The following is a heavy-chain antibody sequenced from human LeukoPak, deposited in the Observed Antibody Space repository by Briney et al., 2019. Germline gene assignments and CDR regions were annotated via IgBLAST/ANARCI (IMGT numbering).Heavy chain of an antibody. V-gene: IGHV4-34*01. CDR2: INHSGST. D-gene: IGHD3-10*01. Sequence: PSETLSLTCAVYGGSFSGYYWSWIRQPPGKGLEWIGEINHSGSTNYNPSLKSRGTISVDTSKNQFSLKLSSVTAADTAVYYCARGRNTMVRGVIRSYYYYYMDVWGKGTTVTVSS. CDR3: ARGRNTMVRGVIRSYYYYYMDV. J-gene: IGHJ6*03. CDR1: GGSFSGYY.